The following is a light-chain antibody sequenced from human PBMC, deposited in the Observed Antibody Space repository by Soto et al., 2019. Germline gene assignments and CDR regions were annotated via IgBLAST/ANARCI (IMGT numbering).Light chain of an antibody. CDR3: QQYNRLIT. Sequence: IQLTQSPASLSGSVGDIVTINFRASQGISSYLAWYQQKPGKAPKLLVYDATSLESGVSSRFSGSGYGTDFTLSINNLQTDDFATYYCQQYNRLITFGQATRLEIK. V-gene: IGKV1-13*02. CDR2: DAT. CDR1: QGISSY. J-gene: IGKJ5*01.